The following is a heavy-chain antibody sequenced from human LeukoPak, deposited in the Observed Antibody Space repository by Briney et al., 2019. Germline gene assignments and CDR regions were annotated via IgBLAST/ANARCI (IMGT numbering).Heavy chain of an antibody. D-gene: IGHD3-10*01. Sequence: PSETLSLTCTVPGGSISSYYWSWIRQPPGKGLEWIAYIYYSGSTNSNPSLKSRVTISVDTSKNQFSLKLSSVTAADTAVYYCARGRYYFDYWGQGTLVTVSS. CDR1: GGSISSYY. V-gene: IGHV4-59*01. J-gene: IGHJ4*02. CDR3: ARGRYYFDY. CDR2: IYYSGST.